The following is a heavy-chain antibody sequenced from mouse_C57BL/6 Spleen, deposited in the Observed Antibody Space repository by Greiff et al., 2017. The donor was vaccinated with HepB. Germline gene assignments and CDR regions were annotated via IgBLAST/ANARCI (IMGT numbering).Heavy chain of an antibody. V-gene: IGHV5-9*01. CDR2: ISGGGGNT. CDR3: ARQVYGSRYYFDY. Sequence: EVKLMESGGGLVKPGGSLKLSCAASGFTFSSYTMSWVRQTPEKRLEWVATISGGGGNTYYPDSVKGRFTISRDNAKNTLYLQMSSLRSEDTALYYCARQVYGSRYYFDYWGQGTTLTVSS. D-gene: IGHD1-1*01. J-gene: IGHJ2*01. CDR1: GFTFSSYT.